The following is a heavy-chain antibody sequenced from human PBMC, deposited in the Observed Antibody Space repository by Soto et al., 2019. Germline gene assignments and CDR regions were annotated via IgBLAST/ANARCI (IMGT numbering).Heavy chain of an antibody. V-gene: IGHV3-23*01. Sequence: GGSLRLSCAASGFTFSSYAMSWVRQAPGKGLEWVSAISGSGGSTYYADSVKGRFTISRDNSKNTLYLQMNSLRAEDTAVYYCAKGGVLWFGEFTNDAFDIWGQGTMVTVSS. CDR2: ISGSGGST. CDR1: GFTFSSYA. J-gene: IGHJ3*02. CDR3: AKGGVLWFGEFTNDAFDI. D-gene: IGHD3-10*01.